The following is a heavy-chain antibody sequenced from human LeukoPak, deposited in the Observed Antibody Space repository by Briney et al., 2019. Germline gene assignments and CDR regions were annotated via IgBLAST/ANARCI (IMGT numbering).Heavy chain of an antibody. J-gene: IGHJ5*02. CDR3: ARDSSSSPS. CDR1: GYTFTGYY. D-gene: IGHD6-13*01. CDR2: INPNRCGT. V-gene: IGHV1-2*06. Sequence: ASVKVSCKASGYTFTGYYMHWVRQAPGQGLDWMGRINPNRCGTNYAQQFQGRVTMTRDTSISTAYMELSRLRSDDTAVYYCARDSSSSPSWGQGPLVTVPS.